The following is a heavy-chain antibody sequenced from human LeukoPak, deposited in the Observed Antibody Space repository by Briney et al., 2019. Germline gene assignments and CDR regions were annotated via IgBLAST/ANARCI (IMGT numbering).Heavy chain of an antibody. J-gene: IGHJ3*02. CDR1: GGSISSSSYY. CDR2: IYYSGST. Sequence: SETLSLTCTASGGSISSSSYYWGWIRQPPGKGLEWIGSIYYSGSTYYNPSLKSRVTISVDTSKNQFSLKLSSVTAADTAVYYCARQGSRRAFDIWGQGTMVTVSS. D-gene: IGHD2-2*01. CDR3: ARQGSRRAFDI. V-gene: IGHV4-39*01.